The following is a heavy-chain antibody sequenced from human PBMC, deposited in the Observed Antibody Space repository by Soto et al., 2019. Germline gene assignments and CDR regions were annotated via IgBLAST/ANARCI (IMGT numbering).Heavy chain of an antibody. CDR1: GYTFTSYA. CDR2: INAGNGNT. Sequence: QVQLVQSGAEVKKPGASVKVSCKASGYTFTSYAMHWVRQAPGQRLEWMGWINAGNGNTKYSQKFQGRGTITRDKDASTAYMALSSLRSEDTAVYYCARGGSVYSYGLGYLGQGTMVTVSS. V-gene: IGHV1-3*01. CDR3: ARGGSVYSYGLGY. D-gene: IGHD5-18*01. J-gene: IGHJ4*02.